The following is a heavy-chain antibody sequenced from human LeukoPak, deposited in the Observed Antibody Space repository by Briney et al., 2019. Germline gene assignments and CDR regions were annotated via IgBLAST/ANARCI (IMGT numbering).Heavy chain of an antibody. J-gene: IGHJ4*02. CDR2: MNPNSGNT. Sequence: ASVKVSCKASGGTFSSYAISWVRQATGQGLEWMGWMNPNSGNTGYAQKFQGRVTMTRNTSISTAYMELSSLRSEDTAVYYCARVVEGPCYYDSSGSDYWGQGTLVTVSS. D-gene: IGHD3-22*01. CDR1: GGTFSSYA. V-gene: IGHV1-8*02. CDR3: ARVVEGPCYYDSSGSDY.